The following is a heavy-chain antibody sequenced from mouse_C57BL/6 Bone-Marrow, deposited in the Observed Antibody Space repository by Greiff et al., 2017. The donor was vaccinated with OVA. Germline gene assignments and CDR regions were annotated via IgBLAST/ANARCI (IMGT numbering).Heavy chain of an antibody. V-gene: IGHV1-54*01. CDR2: INPGSGGT. CDR3: ARFTTVGQGMDY. Sequence: VQLQQSGAELVRPGTSVKVSCKASGYAFTNYLIEWVKQRPGQGLEWIGVINPGSGGTNYNEKFKGKATLTADKSSSTAYMQLSSLTSEDSAVYFCARFTTVGQGMDYWGQGTSVTVSS. J-gene: IGHJ4*01. D-gene: IGHD1-1*01. CDR1: GYAFTNYL.